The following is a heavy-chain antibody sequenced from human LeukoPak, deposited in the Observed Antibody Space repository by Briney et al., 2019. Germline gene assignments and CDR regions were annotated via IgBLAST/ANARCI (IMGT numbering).Heavy chain of an antibody. CDR1: GFTFSSYS. D-gene: IGHD5-18*01. CDR3: AREESSGYSYGIDY. J-gene: IGHJ4*02. V-gene: IGHV3-21*01. CDR2: ISSSSSYI. Sequence: PGESLRLSCAASGFTFSSYSMNWVRQAPGKGLEWVSSISSSSSYIYYADSVKGRFTISRDNAKNSLYLQMNSLRAEDTAVYYCAREESSGYSYGIDYWGQGTLVTVSS.